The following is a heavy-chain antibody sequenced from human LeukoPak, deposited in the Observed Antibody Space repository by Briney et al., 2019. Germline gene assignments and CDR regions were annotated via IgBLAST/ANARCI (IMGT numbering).Heavy chain of an antibody. J-gene: IGHJ4*02. CDR2: IYYSGST. CDR3: ARGSRDIVVVTANRGAFDY. Sequence: SETLSLTCTVSGGSISSSSYYWGWIRQPPGKGLERIGSIYYSGSTYYNPSLKSRVTISVDTSKNQFSLKLSSVTAADTAVYYCARGSRDIVVVTANRGAFDYWGQGTLVTVSS. V-gene: IGHV4-39*07. D-gene: IGHD2-21*02. CDR1: GGSISSSSYY.